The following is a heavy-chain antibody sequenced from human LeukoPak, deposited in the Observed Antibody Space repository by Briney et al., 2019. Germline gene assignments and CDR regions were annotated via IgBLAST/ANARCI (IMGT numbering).Heavy chain of an antibody. CDR2: IDGDGSST. V-gene: IGHV3-74*01. J-gene: IGHJ4*02. CDR3: ARDLAYSSDY. CDR1: GFTFDYYW. D-gene: IGHD5-18*01. Sequence: GGSLRLSCAASGFTFDYYWMHWVRQAPGKGLVWASRIDGDGSSTTYADSVKGRFTISRDNAKNTLFLQMNNLRAEDTAVYYCARDLAYSSDYWGQGTLVTVSS.